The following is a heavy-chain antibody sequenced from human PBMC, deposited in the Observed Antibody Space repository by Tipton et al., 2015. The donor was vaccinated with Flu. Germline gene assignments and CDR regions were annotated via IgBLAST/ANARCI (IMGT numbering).Heavy chain of an antibody. V-gene: IGHV3-7*01. D-gene: IGHD2-21*01. CDR2: INEDGSTT. Sequence: SLRLSCAASGFTFSSYWMLWVRQAPGKGLEWVANINEDGSTTYYVDSVKGRFTISRDNARNSVFLQMNSLRAEDTALYYCAVFKNPGHWDQGTLVTVSS. CDR3: AVFKNPGH. CDR1: GFTFSSYW. J-gene: IGHJ4*02.